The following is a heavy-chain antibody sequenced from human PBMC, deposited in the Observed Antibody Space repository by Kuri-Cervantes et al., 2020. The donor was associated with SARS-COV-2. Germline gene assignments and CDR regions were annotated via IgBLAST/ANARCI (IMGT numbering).Heavy chain of an antibody. J-gene: IGHJ6*03. D-gene: IGHD3-3*01. CDR2: ISDDGKKK. Sequence: GESLKISCVASGFTFSSYAIHCVRQAPGKGLEWVAVISDDGKKKYYADSVKGRFTISRDNSKNTVYLQMNSLRSEDTAVYYCARDHQYYDFWSGYFGTEGNYYYYYMDVWGKGTTVTVSS. CDR1: GFTFSSYA. V-gene: IGHV3-30*04. CDR3: ARDHQYYDFWSGYFGTEGNYYYYYMDV.